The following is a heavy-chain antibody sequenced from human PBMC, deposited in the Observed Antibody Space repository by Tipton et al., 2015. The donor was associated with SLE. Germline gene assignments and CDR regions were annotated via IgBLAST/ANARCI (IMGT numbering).Heavy chain of an antibody. CDR3: AVGYCSSTSCQLEYFQH. CDR1: GYSISSGYY. CDR2: IYHSGST. V-gene: IGHV4-38-2*02. D-gene: IGHD2-2*01. Sequence: TLSLTCTVSGYSISSGYYWGWIRQPPGKGLEWIGSIYHSGSTFYNPSLKSRVTISVDTSKNQFSLSLSSVTAADTAVYYCAVGYCSSTSCQLEYFQHWGQGTLVTVSS. J-gene: IGHJ1*01.